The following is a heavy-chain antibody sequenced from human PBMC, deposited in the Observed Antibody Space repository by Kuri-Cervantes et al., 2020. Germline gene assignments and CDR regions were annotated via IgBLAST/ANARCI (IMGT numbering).Heavy chain of an antibody. CDR3: ARASLTGPHFDY. V-gene: IGHV4-59*11. CDR2: FFYSGST. J-gene: IGHJ4*02. Sequence: GSLRLSCTVSGDSITTHYWSWIRQPPGRGLEWIGYFFYSGSTGYNPSLKSRVTISVDTSKNQFSLKLSSVTAADTAVYYCARASLTGPHFDYWGQGTLVTVSS. D-gene: IGHD7-27*01. CDR1: GDSITTHY.